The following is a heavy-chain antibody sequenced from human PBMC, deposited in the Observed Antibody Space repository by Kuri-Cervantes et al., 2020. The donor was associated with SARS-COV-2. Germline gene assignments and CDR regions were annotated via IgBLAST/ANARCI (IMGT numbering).Heavy chain of an antibody. V-gene: IGHV1-24*01. CDR1: GYTLTELF. Sequence: ASVKVSCKVSGYTLTELFMHWVRQAPGKGLEWMGGFDPEDGETIYAQKFQGRVTMTEDTSTDTAYMELSSLRSEDTAVYYCATDSYYYYYMDVWGKGTTVTVSS. CDR3: ATDSYYYYYMDV. CDR2: FDPEDGET. J-gene: IGHJ6*03.